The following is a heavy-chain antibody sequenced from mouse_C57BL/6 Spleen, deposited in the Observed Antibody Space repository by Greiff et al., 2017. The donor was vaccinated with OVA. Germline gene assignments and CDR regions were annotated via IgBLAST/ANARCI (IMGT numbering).Heavy chain of an antibody. CDR3: ARPTTVVATRAMDY. J-gene: IGHJ4*01. V-gene: IGHV5-17*01. CDR2: ISSGSSTI. CDR1: GFTFSDYG. D-gene: IGHD1-1*01. Sequence: VQLKESGGGLVKPGGSLKLSCAASGFTFSDYGMHWVRQAPEKGLEWVAYISSGSSTIYYADTVKGRFTISRDNAKNTLFLQMTSLRSEDTAMYYCARPTTVVATRAMDYWGQGTSVTVSS.